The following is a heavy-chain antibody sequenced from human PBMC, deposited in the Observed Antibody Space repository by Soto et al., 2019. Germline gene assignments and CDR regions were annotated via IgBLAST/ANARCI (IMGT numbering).Heavy chain of an antibody. D-gene: IGHD3-10*01. CDR1: GDTFSFYT. J-gene: IGHJ4*02. CDR2: VNPILSMS. Sequence: QVQLVQSGAELKKPGSSVKVSCKASGDTFSFYTINWVRQAPGLGLEWMGRVNPILSMSNYAQKFQGRVTMTANNSTSTAYMVLRSLRSDDTAFYYCATSYGSGYRAFDYWGQGALVTVSS. CDR3: ATSYGSGYRAFDY. V-gene: IGHV1-69*02.